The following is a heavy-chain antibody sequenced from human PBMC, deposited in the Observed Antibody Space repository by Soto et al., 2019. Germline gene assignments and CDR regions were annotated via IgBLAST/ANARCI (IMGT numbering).Heavy chain of an antibody. V-gene: IGHV3-7*01. J-gene: IGHJ6*02. CDR1: GFMFSTYL. Sequence: RGSLRLSCTASGFMFSTYLMSWVRQAPGKGLEWVANIRQGGNEKFYVDSVKGRFTISRDNAKKSLYLQMNSLRGEDTAVYSCVGALTYEVPYYYYGMDVWGQAITVTFTS. CDR2: IRQGGNEK. D-gene: IGHD3-16*01. CDR3: VGALTYEVPYYYYGMDV.